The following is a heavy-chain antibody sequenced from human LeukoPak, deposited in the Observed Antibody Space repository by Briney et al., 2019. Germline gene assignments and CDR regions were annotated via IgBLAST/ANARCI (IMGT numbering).Heavy chain of an antibody. CDR2: ISGSGGST. D-gene: IGHD6-6*01. J-gene: IGHJ4*02. V-gene: IGHV3-23*01. Sequence: GGSPRLSCAASGFTFSSYAMSWVRQAPGKGLEWVSAISGSGGSTYYADSVKGRFTISRDNSKNTLYLQMNSLRAEDTAVYYCAKDYSSSSSGSPYWGQGTLVTVSS. CDR1: GFTFSSYA. CDR3: AKDYSSSSSGSPY.